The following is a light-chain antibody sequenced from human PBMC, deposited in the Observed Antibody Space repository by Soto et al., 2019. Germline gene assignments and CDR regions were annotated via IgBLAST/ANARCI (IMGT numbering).Light chain of an antibody. CDR1: QSVGTY. J-gene: IGKJ1*01. V-gene: IGKV3-20*01. CDR2: DAS. Sequence: IVLTQSPGTLSLSPGERATLSCRASQSVGTYLAWYQQKPGQAPRLLIYDASNRATGIPARFSGSVSGTDLTITLSRLEPEDGEVYDCQQYGSSPETFGQGTKVEIK. CDR3: QQYGSSPET.